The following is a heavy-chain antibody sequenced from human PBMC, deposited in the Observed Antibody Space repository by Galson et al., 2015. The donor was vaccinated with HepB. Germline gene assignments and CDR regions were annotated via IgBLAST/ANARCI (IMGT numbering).Heavy chain of an antibody. D-gene: IGHD3-22*01. J-gene: IGHJ4*02. CDR2: ISGSGGRT. CDR1: GFTFSTYA. CDR3: AKESGHYYGSCDY. Sequence: SLRLSCAASGFTFSTYAMSWVRQAPGKGLEWVSTISGSGGRTEYADSVKGQFTISRDNSKNTLYLQMNSLRVDDTAVYYCAKESGHYYGSCDYWGQGTLVTASS. V-gene: IGHV3-23*01.